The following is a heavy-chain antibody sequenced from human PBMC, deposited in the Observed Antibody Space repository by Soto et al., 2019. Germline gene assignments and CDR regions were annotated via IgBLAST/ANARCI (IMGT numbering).Heavy chain of an antibody. CDR2: INPNSGGT. D-gene: IGHD2-2*02. CDR3: ASYCSSTSCYTSQYYYYGMEV. V-gene: IGHV1-2*02. J-gene: IGHJ6*02. CDR1: GYTFTGYY. Sequence: GASVKVSCKASGYTFTGYYMHWVRQAPGQGLEWMGWINPNSGGTNYAQKFQGRVTMTRDTSISTAYMELSRLRSDDTAVYYCASYCSSTSCYTSQYYYYGMEVWGQGTTVTVSS.